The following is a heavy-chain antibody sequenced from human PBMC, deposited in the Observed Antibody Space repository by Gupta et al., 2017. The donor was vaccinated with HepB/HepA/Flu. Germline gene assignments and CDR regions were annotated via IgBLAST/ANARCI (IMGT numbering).Heavy chain of an antibody. J-gene: IGHJ4*01. V-gene: IGHV3-11*01. CDR3: ARAHSSGSYYL. CDR2: ITATGSDT. Sequence: QAQLVESGGGFVKPGGSLSLSCAASGFTFRAYDMAWIRQAPGKGLEWISYITATGSDTDYADSVKGRSTIFRDNAKNLFYLQVKTVRADDTAVYYCARAHSSGSYYLWGQGTLVTVSS. D-gene: IGHD3-10*01. CDR1: GFTFRAYD.